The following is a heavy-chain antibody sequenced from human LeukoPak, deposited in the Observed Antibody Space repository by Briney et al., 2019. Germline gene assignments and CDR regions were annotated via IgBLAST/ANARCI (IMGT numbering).Heavy chain of an antibody. V-gene: IGHV1-18*01. Sequence: ASVKVSCKASGYTFTSYGISRVRQAPGQGLEWMGWISAYNGNTNYAQKLQGRVTMTTDTSTSTAYMELRSLRSDDTAVYYCARRARSDYYDSSDYFDYWGQGTLVTVSS. D-gene: IGHD3-22*01. CDR3: ARRARSDYYDSSDYFDY. J-gene: IGHJ4*02. CDR1: GYTFTSYG. CDR2: ISAYNGNT.